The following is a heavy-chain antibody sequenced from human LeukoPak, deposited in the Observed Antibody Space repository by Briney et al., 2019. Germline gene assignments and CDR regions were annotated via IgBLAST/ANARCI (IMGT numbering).Heavy chain of an antibody. CDR3: AKHVIAVAGNNWFDP. D-gene: IGHD6-19*01. J-gene: IGHJ5*02. Sequence: GGSLRLSCAASGFTFSSYGMHWVRQAPGKGLECVAVISYDGSNKYYADSVKGRFTISRDNSKNTLYLQMNSLRAEDTAVYYCAKHVIAVAGNNWFDPWGQGTLVSVSS. CDR1: GFTFSSYG. CDR2: ISYDGSNK. V-gene: IGHV3-30*18.